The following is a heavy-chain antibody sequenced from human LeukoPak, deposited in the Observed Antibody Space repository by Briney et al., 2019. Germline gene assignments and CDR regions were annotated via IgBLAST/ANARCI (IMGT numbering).Heavy chain of an antibody. Sequence: ASVKVSCKASGYTFTSYGISWVRQAPGQGLEWMGWMNPNSGNTGYAQKFQGRVTITRNTSISTAYMELSSLRSEDTAVYYCARNYGDYEGDAFDIWGQGTMVTVSS. CDR2: MNPNSGNT. D-gene: IGHD4-17*01. CDR1: GYTFTSYG. V-gene: IGHV1-8*03. J-gene: IGHJ3*02. CDR3: ARNYGDYEGDAFDI.